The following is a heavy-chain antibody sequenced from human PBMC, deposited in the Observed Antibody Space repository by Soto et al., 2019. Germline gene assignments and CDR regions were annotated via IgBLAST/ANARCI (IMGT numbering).Heavy chain of an antibody. CDR3: AKVAWPYSGTHYYYYMDV. Sequence: PGGSLRLSCAASGFTFVDYAMHWVRQAPGKGLEWVSGISWNSGSIGYADSVKGRFTISRDNAKNSLYLQMNSLRAEDTALYYCAKVAWPYSGTHYYYYMDVWGKGTTVTVSS. CDR2: ISWNSGSI. J-gene: IGHJ6*03. V-gene: IGHV3-9*01. D-gene: IGHD1-26*01. CDR1: GFTFVDYA.